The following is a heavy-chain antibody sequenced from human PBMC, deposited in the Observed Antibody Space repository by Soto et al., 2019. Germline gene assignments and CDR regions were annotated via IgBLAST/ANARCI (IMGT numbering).Heavy chain of an antibody. CDR3: ARLGRAVTTFSFWFDP. Sequence: SETLSLTCAVYGGSFSGYYWSWIRQPPGKGLEWIGEINHSGSTNYNPSLKSRVTISVDTSKNQFSLKLSSVTAADTAVYYCARLGRAVTTFSFWFDPWGQGTLVTVSS. D-gene: IGHD4-17*01. CDR2: INHSGST. V-gene: IGHV4-34*01. CDR1: GGSFSGYY. J-gene: IGHJ5*02.